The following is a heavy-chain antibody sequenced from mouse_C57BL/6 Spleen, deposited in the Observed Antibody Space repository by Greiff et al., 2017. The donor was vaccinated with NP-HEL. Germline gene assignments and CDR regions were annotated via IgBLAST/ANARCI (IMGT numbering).Heavy chain of an antibody. V-gene: IGHV1-64*01. CDR2: IHPNSGST. Sequence: QVQLQQPGAELVKPGASVKLSCKASGYTFTSYWMHWVKQRPGQGLEWIGMIHPNSGSTNYNEKFKSKATLTVDKSSSTAYMQRSSLTSEDSAVYYCARAPITTVVATKYFDVWGTGTTVTVSS. J-gene: IGHJ1*03. D-gene: IGHD1-1*01. CDR3: ARAPITTVVATKYFDV. CDR1: GYTFTSYW.